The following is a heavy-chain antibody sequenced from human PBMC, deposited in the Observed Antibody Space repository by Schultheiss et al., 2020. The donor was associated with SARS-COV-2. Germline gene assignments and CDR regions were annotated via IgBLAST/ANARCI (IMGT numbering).Heavy chain of an antibody. D-gene: IGHD4-17*01. Sequence: SVKVSCKISGYSLTELLMHWVRQAPGKGLEWMGGIIPIFGTANYAQKFQGRVTITADKSTSTAYMELSSLRSEDTAVYYCARVLYGDYEYYFDYWGQGTLVTVSS. V-gene: IGHV1-69*06. CDR2: IIPIFGTA. CDR1: GYSLTELL. J-gene: IGHJ4*02. CDR3: ARVLYGDYEYYFDY.